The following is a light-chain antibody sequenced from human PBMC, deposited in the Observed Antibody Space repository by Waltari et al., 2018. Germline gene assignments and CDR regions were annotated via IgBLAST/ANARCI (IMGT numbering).Light chain of an antibody. Sequence: QSALTQPASVSGAPGQSITISCPGTSCDVGAYTFVSWYQQHPGKAPKLMIYDVSNRPSGVSNRFSGSKSGNTASLTISGLQAEDEADYYCSSYTSSSTLWVFGGGTKLTIL. CDR3: SSYTSSSTLWV. CDR2: DVS. CDR1: SCDVGAYTF. V-gene: IGLV2-14*01. J-gene: IGLJ3*02.